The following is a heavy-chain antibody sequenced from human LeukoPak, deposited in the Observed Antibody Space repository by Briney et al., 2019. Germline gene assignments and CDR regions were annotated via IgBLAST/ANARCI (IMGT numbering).Heavy chain of an antibody. CDR3: AKHMYYPDYYYYMDV. J-gene: IGHJ6*03. D-gene: IGHD3-10*01. Sequence: SQTLSLTCAVSGGSISSGGYSWSWIRQPPGKGLEWIGYIYHSGSTYYNPSLKSRVTISVDRSKNQFSLKLSSVTAADTAVYYCAKHMYYPDYYYYMDVWGKGTTVTVSS. CDR2: IYHSGST. V-gene: IGHV4-30-2*01. CDR1: GGSISSGGYS.